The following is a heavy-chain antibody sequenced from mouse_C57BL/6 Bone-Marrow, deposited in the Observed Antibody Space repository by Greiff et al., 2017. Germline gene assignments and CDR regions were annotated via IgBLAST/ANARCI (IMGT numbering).Heavy chain of an antibody. V-gene: IGHV1-55*01. CDR2: IYPTSGRT. Sequence: QVQLQQPGAELVKPGASVTMSCKASGYTFTSSWITWVKQRPGQGLEWIGDIYPTSGRTNYNEKFKSKAILTVDTSSNTAYMQLSSLTSEDSAVFYCARSGPLGRSFDYWGQGTTLTVSS. CDR1: GYTFTSSW. CDR3: ARSGPLGRSFDY. J-gene: IGHJ2*01. D-gene: IGHD4-1*01.